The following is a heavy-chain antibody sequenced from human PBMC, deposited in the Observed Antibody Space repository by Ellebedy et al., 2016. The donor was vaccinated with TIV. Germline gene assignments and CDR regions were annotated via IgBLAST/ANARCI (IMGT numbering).Heavy chain of an antibody. J-gene: IGHJ4*02. CDR3: ASERSGYDFDY. V-gene: IGHV3-33*01. Sequence: GESLKISCAASGFTFSIYGMHWVRQAPGKGLEWVTVLWYDGSREDYADSVKGRFTVSRDNSKNTLYLQMNSLRIEDTAVYYCASERSGYDFDYWGQGTLVTVS. CDR2: LWYDGSRE. D-gene: IGHD5-12*01. CDR1: GFTFSIYG.